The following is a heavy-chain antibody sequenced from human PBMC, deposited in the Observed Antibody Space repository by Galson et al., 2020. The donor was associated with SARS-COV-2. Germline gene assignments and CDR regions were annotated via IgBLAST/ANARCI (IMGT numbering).Heavy chain of an antibody. D-gene: IGHD5-12*01. V-gene: IGHV4-59*03. CDR3: ATTRDGYNLELDN. Sequence: SETLSLTCTLSGDSISAYSGSWVRQAPGKGLEWIASFYQTGARNFKSSLMSRVTISLNTPKKKFSLKLSSVSAADTAVYYCATTRDGYNLELDNWGQGTLVTVSS. CDR2: FYQTGAR. CDR1: GDSISAYS. J-gene: IGHJ4*02.